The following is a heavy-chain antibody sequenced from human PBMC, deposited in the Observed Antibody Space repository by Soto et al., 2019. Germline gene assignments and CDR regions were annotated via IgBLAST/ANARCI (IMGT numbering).Heavy chain of an antibody. Sequence: TSETLSLTCTVSGGSISSYYWSWIRQPPGKGPEWIGYIYYSGGTNYNPSLNSRVTISVDTSKNQFSLKLSSVTAADTAVYYCARSRDAYNHDYWGQGTLVTVSS. CDR1: GGSISSYY. CDR3: ARSRDAYNHDY. D-gene: IGHD1-1*01. J-gene: IGHJ4*02. CDR2: IYYSGGT. V-gene: IGHV4-59*01.